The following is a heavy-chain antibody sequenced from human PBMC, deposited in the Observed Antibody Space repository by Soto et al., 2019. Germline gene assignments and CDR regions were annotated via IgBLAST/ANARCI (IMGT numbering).Heavy chain of an antibody. V-gene: IGHV4-30-4*01. Sequence: SETLSLTXTVSGGSISSGDYYWSWIRQPPGKGLEWIGYIYYSGSTYYNPSLKSRVTISVDTSKNQFSLKLSSVTAADTAVYYCARDGSSGSDAFDIWGQGTMVTVSS. CDR3: ARDGSSGSDAFDI. J-gene: IGHJ3*02. D-gene: IGHD3-22*01. CDR2: IYYSGST. CDR1: GGSISSGDYY.